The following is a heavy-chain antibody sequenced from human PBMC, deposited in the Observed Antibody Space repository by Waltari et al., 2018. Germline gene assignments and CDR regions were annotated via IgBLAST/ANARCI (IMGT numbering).Heavy chain of an antibody. V-gene: IGHV3-23*01. D-gene: IGHD3-10*01. Sequence: QMLESGGGFIQSGGSLRLSCAASGFTFSSYTVHWVRQAPGMGLEWGALMSCSGRSHYGDSVKGRVIISRDTSKNTVYLEMYRLRIEETAIYFCAKDERSRRAPTFGMDVWGEGTTVTVSS. CDR2: MSCSGRS. CDR3: AKDERSRRAPTFGMDV. CDR1: GFTFSSYT. J-gene: IGHJ6*04.